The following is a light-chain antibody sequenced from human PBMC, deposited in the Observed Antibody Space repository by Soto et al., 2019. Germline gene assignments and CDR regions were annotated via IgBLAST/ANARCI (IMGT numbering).Light chain of an antibody. Sequence: IVLTHSRGTLSLSPGERATLSWRASQSVSDYLAWYQQRPGQAPRLLIYGASTRATGIPDRFSGSGSGTDFTLTISRLESEDSAVYYCQHSDNSPGLTFGGGTKVDI. CDR1: QSVSDY. CDR2: GAS. J-gene: IGKJ4*01. V-gene: IGKV3-20*01. CDR3: QHSDNSPGLT.